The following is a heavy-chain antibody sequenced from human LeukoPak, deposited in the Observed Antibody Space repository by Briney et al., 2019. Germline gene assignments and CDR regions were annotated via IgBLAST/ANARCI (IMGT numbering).Heavy chain of an antibody. Sequence: GGSLRLSCAASGFTFRNYWMHWVRPAPGKGLEGVSRINSDETSTNYADSVKGRFTISRDNAKNTLYLQMNSLRAEDTAVYYCASRRSTSFDYWGQGTLVTVSS. CDR3: ASRRSTSFDY. D-gene: IGHD5/OR15-5a*01. CDR1: GFTFRNYW. CDR2: INSDETST. V-gene: IGHV3-74*01. J-gene: IGHJ4*02.